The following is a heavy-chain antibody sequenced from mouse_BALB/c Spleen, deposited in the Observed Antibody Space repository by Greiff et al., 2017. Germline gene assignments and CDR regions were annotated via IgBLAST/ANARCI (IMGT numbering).Heavy chain of an antibody. CDR3: TRGSPYAMDY. Sequence: QVQLQQSGAELVRPGASVTLSCKASGYTFTDYEMHWVKQTPVHGLEWIGAIDPETGGTAYNQKFKGKATLTADKSSSTAYMELRSLTSEDSAVYYCTRGSPYAMDYWGQGTSVTVSS. CDR2: IDPETGGT. V-gene: IGHV1-15*01. CDR1: GYTFTDYE. D-gene: IGHD1-1*02. J-gene: IGHJ4*01.